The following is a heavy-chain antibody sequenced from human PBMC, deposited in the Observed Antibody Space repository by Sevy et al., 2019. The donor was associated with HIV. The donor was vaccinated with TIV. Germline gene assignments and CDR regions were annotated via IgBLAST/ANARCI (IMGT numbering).Heavy chain of an antibody. CDR3: AKDFTGYNGMDV. J-gene: IGHJ6*02. CDR2: ISCDGRNK. Sequence: GGSLRLSCAVSGIIFTTSGMNWVRQAPGKGLEWVAVISCDGRNKFYGDSVKGRFTISRDNSKNILYLQMNSLRVEDTAVDYCAKDFTGYNGMDVWGQGTRFTFSS. CDR1: GIIFTTSG. V-gene: IGHV3-30*18.